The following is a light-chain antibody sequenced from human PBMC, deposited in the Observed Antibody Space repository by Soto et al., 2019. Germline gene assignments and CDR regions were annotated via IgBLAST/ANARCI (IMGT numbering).Light chain of an antibody. CDR1: QTISSN. CDR2: GAS. Sequence: EIVMTQSPATLSVSPGEGASLSCRASQTISSNLAWYQQKPGQAPRLLIHGASTRATGVPARFSGSGSGAEFTLTSTRRQSEDFAVYDWQQYHNWPPQYTFGQGTQLQIK. V-gene: IGKV3-15*01. J-gene: IGKJ2*01. CDR3: QQYHNWPPQYT.